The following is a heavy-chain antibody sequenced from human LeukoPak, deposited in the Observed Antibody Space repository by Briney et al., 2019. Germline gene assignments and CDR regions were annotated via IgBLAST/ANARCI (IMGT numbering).Heavy chain of an antibody. CDR1: VGSIRRVGYY. CDR2: IYHSGST. Sequence: SETLSLTCTFSVGSIRRVGYYWSWIRQPPGKGLEWIGYIYHSGSTYYNPSLKCRVTISADRSKNQISLKLSSVTAADTAVYYCARGTRPFDYWGRGTLVTVSS. J-gene: IGHJ4*02. CDR3: ARGTRPFDY. V-gene: IGHV4-30-2*01.